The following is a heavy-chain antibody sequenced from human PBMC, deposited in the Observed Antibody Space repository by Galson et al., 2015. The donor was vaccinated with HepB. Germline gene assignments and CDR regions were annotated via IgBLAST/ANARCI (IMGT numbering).Heavy chain of an antibody. CDR1: RFSVSTSGVG. Sequence: PALVKPTQTLTLTCTFPRFSVSTSGVGVGWIRQAPGKALVWLALIYWAYDKRYSPSLQSRLTIPRDTSKTQVVLTMTNMDPVDTATYYCAHRRGESGTSFDYWGQGTLVTVSS. V-gene: IGHV2-5*02. J-gene: IGHJ4*02. D-gene: IGHD3-16*01. CDR2: IYWAYDK. CDR3: AHRRGESGTSFDY.